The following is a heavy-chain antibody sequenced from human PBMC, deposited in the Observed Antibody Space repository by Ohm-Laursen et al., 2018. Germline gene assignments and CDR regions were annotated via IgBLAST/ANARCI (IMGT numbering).Heavy chain of an antibody. CDR1: GFTFDDYA. V-gene: IGHV3-9*01. CDR3: AKADSIAVAGNVPTLFDP. D-gene: IGHD6-19*01. Sequence: SSLRLSCSAFGFTFDDYAMHWVRQAPGKGLEWVSGISWNSGSIGYADSVKGRFTISRDNAKNSLYLQMNSLRAEDTALYYCAKADSIAVAGNVPTLFDPWGQGTLVTVSS. J-gene: IGHJ5*02. CDR2: ISWNSGSI.